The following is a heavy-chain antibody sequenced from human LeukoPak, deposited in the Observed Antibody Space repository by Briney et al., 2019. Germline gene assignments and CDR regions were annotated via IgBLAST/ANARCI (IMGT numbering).Heavy chain of an antibody. CDR2: ISSSSRSI. CDR3: ARGIAVASPVDY. V-gene: IGHV3-48*01. Sequence: GGSLRLSCAASGFTFSSYSMNWVRQAPGKGLEWVSYISSSSRSIYYADSLKGRFTISRDNAKNLLYLQMNSLRAEDTAVYYCARGIAVASPVDYWGQGTLVTVSS. D-gene: IGHD6-19*01. CDR1: GFTFSSYS. J-gene: IGHJ4*02.